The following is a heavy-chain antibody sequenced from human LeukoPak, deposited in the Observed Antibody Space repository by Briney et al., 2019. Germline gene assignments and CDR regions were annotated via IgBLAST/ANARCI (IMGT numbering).Heavy chain of an antibody. V-gene: IGHV3-9*01. CDR1: GFTFDDYA. CDR2: ISWNSGSI. J-gene: IGHJ4*02. D-gene: IGHD4-17*01. Sequence: PGGSLRLSCAASGFTFDDYAMHWVRQAPGKGLEWVSGISWNSGSIGYADSVKGRFTTSRDNAKNSLYLQMNSLRAEDTALYYCASTTGDSLLLVYWGQGTLVTVSS. CDR3: ASTTGDSLLLVY.